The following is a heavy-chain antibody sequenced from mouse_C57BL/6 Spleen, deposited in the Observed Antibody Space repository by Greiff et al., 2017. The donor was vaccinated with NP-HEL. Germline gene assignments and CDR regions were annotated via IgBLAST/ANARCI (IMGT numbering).Heavy chain of an antibody. Sequence: QVQLKESGPELVKPGASVKISCKASGYAFTSSWMNWVKQRPGKGLEWIGLIYPGDGATNYNGKLKGKATLTDDKSSSTAYMHLSSLTSEDSAVYFCARGVYGVYYFDYWGQGTTLTVSS. J-gene: IGHJ2*01. V-gene: IGHV1-82*01. CDR1: GYAFTSSW. CDR3: ARGVYGVYYFDY. CDR2: IYPGDGAT. D-gene: IGHD1-1*01.